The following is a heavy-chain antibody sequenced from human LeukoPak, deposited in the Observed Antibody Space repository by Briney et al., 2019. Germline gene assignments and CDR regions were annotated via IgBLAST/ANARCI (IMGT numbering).Heavy chain of an antibody. J-gene: IGHJ5*02. V-gene: IGHV4-61*02. CDR1: GGSISSSSSY. Sequence: PSETLSLTCTVSGGSISSSSSYCNWIRQPAGKGLEWIGRIYTSGSTNYNPSLKSRVTISVDTSKNQFSLKLSSVTAADTAVYYCALRGLVRGFDPWGQGTLVTVPS. CDR3: ALRGLVRGFDP. D-gene: IGHD2-2*01. CDR2: IYTSGST.